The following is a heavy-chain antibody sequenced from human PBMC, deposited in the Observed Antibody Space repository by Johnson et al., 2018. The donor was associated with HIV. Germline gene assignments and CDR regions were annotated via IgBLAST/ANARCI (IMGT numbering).Heavy chain of an antibody. CDR2: VSSDGGNK. V-gene: IGHV3-30*18. CDR3: AKDRGANKDDDGATDYYDLSVAYPVPDPRAVVGAFDV. J-gene: IGHJ3*01. Sequence: QVKLVESGGGVVQPGRSLRLSCAASGFSFSNYAMDWVHQAPGKGLEWVAVVSSDGGNKNYADSVKGRFTISRDSSKNTVSLQMNSLRAADQAVYYCAKDRGANKDDDGATDYYDLSVAYPVPDPRAVVGAFDVWGQGTMVTVSA. D-gene: IGHD3/OR15-3a*01. CDR1: GFSFSNYA.